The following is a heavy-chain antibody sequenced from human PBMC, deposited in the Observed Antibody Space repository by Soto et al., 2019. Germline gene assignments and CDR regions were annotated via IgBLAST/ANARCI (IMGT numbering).Heavy chain of an antibody. J-gene: IGHJ4*02. CDR2: MYHTGST. CDR1: GGSIRNNNW. CDR3: ASRPWYFDN. Sequence: PSETLSLTCAVSGGSIRNNNWWTWVRQSPGKGLEWIGEMYHTGSTNYNPSLESRVTISLDKSKNEFSLRLNSVTTADTAVYYCASRPWYFDNWGQGTLVTAPQ. V-gene: IGHV4-4*02.